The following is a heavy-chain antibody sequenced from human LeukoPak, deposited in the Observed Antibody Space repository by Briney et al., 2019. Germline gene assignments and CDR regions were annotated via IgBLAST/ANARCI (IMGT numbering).Heavy chain of an antibody. Sequence: GGSLRLSCAASGFTFGSYSMNWVRQAPGKGLEWVSSISSSSSYIYYADSVKGRFTISRDNAKNSLYLQMNSLRAEDTAVYYCARASSSSWDYWGQGTLVTVSS. V-gene: IGHV3-21*01. CDR3: ARASSSSWDY. CDR1: GFTFGSYS. D-gene: IGHD2-2*01. J-gene: IGHJ4*02. CDR2: ISSSSSYI.